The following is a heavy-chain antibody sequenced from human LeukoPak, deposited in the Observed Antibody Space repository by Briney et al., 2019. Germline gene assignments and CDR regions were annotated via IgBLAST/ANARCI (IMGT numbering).Heavy chain of an antibody. D-gene: IGHD3-3*01. CDR2: INPNSGGT. CDR1: GYTFTGYY. V-gene: IGHV1-2*02. J-gene: IGHJ4*02. CDR3: ARASGPGYIAY. Sequence: ASVTVSRKASGYTFTGYYMHWVRQAPGQGLEWLGWINPNSGGTNYAQKFQGRVTMTRDTSISTAYMELSRLRSDDTAVYYCARASGPGYIAYWGQGTLVTVS.